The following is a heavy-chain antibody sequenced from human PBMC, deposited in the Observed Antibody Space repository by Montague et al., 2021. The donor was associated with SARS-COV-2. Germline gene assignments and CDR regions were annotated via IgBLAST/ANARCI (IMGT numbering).Heavy chain of an antibody. CDR1: GGSFSDYF. CDR3: ARGRQHFNMIVVVMTGGEYYFDY. CDR2: INHRGTS. D-gene: IGHD3-22*01. J-gene: IGHJ4*02. Sequence: SETLPLTCAVYGGSFSDYFWTWIRQPPGKGLEWIGEINHRGTSNYNPSLKSRVSISVDTSKNQFSLYLGSVTAVDTAVYYCARGRQHFNMIVVVMTGGEYYFDYWGQGTLVTVSS. V-gene: IGHV4-34*01.